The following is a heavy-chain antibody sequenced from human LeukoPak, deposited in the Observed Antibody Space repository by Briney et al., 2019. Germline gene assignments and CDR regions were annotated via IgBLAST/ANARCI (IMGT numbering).Heavy chain of an antibody. CDR1: GFTFSSYT. D-gene: IGHD4-11*01. CDR2: ISSSGGTT. V-gene: IGHV3-48*02. CDR3: AREGHTATAD. J-gene: IGHJ1*01. Sequence: PGGSLRLSCAASGFTFSSYTVNWVRQAPGKGLERLSYISSSGGTTDYADSVRGRFTISRDNAKNSLYLQMNSLRDEDTAVYFCAREGHTATADWGQGTLVTVSS.